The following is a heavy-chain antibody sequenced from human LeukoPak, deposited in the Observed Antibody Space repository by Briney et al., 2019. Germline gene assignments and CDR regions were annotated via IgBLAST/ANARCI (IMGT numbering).Heavy chain of an antibody. Sequence: GGSLRLSCAASGFTFSSYEMNWVRQAPGKGLEWVSYISSSGSTIYYADSVKGRFTISRDNAENSLYLQMNSLRAEDTAVYYCARDGLYCSSTSCSNAFYYYYGMDAWGQGTTVTVSS. D-gene: IGHD2-2*01. CDR3: ARDGLYCSSTSCSNAFYYYYGMDA. V-gene: IGHV3-48*03. CDR1: GFTFSSYE. CDR2: ISSSGSTI. J-gene: IGHJ6*02.